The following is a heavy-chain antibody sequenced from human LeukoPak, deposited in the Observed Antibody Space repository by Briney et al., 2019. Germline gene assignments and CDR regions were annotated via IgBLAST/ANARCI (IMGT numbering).Heavy chain of an antibody. D-gene: IGHD3-10*01. CDR3: AKAPPEGYYYGSGSFPLDY. CDR2: IIPIFGTA. J-gene: IGHJ4*02. Sequence: SVKVSCKASGGTFSSYAISWVRQAPGQGLEWMGGIIPIFGTANYAQKFQGRVTITADESTSTAYMELSSLRSEDTAVYYCAKAPPEGYYYGSGSFPLDYRGQGTLVTVSS. V-gene: IGHV1-69*13. CDR1: GGTFSSYA.